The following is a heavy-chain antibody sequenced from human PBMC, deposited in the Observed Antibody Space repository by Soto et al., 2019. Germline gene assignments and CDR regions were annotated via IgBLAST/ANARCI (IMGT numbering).Heavy chain of an antibody. Sequence: QVQLVESWGGVVQPGRSLRLSWAASGFTFSSYAMHWVRQAPGKGLEWVASICYDGGNTYHSDSVKGRFTISRDNFKNTLYLQMNSLSREDTAMYYCSRDLRAISPCPGYETAIDVWGQGSTVTVSS. V-gene: IGHV3-33*01. J-gene: IGHJ6*02. CDR2: ICYDGGNT. D-gene: IGHD5-12*01. CDR1: GFTFSSYA. CDR3: SRDLRAISPCPGYETAIDV.